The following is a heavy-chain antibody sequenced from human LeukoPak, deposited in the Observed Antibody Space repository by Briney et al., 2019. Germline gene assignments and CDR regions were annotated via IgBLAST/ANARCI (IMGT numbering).Heavy chain of an antibody. Sequence: SVKVSCKASGGTFSSYAISWVRQAPGQGLEWMGRIIPILGIANYAQKFQGRVTITADESTSTAYMELSSLRSEDTAVYYCARERSSVDTAMVIYWFDPWGQGTLVTVSS. J-gene: IGHJ5*02. CDR2: IIPILGIA. V-gene: IGHV1-69*04. CDR3: ARERSSVDTAMVIYWFDP. CDR1: GGTFSSYA. D-gene: IGHD5-18*01.